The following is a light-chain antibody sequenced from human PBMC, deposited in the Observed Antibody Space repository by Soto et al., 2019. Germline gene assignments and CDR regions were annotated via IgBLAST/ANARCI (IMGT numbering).Light chain of an antibody. CDR1: QSLLHSNGYNY. CDR2: LGS. V-gene: IGKV2-28*01. Sequence: DIVMTQSPLSLPVTPGEPASISCRSSQSLLHSNGYNYLDWYLQKPGQSPQLLIYLGSNRASGVPDRFGGSGSGTDFTLKISRVEAEDVGVYYCVQALQTPRTFGQGTKVEIK. J-gene: IGKJ1*01. CDR3: VQALQTPRT.